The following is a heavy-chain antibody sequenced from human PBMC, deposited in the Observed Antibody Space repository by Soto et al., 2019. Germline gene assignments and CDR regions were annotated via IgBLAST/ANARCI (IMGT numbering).Heavy chain of an antibody. D-gene: IGHD2-15*01. Sequence: QVQLVQSGAEVKKPGSSVKVSCKASGGTFSSYTISWVRQAPGQGLEWMGRIIPILGIANYAQKFQGRVTITADKSTSTAYMELSSLRSEDTAVYYCARAGSRDDGFDIWGQGTMVTVSS. V-gene: IGHV1-69*02. CDR2: IIPILGIA. CDR3: ARAGSRDDGFDI. J-gene: IGHJ3*02. CDR1: GGTFSSYT.